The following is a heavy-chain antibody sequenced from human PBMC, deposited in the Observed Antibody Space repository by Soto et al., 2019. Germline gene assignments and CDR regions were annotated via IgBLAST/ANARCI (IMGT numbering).Heavy chain of an antibody. CDR3: SRGSMGLVVADN. CDR1: GGSISSYY. Sequence: QVQLQESGPGLVKPSETLSLTCTASGGSISSYYWSWIRQPPGKGLEWIGYIYYSGSTNYNPSLRSRVTISVDKSKNQSSLKSSSVPAADTAVYYGSRGSMGLVVADNLSQGTLVTVSP. V-gene: IGHV4-59*01. J-gene: IGHJ4*02. CDR2: IYYSGST. D-gene: IGHD2-15*01.